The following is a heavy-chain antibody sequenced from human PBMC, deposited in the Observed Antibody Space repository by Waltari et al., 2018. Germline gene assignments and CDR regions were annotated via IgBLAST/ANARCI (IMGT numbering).Heavy chain of an antibody. CDR2: VDPEDGET. V-gene: IGHV1-69-2*01. Sequence: EVQRVQSGAEVRKPGSTVTISCKVSGCTFTGYYMHWGQQAPGKGLDGMGLVDPEDGETIYPDKFQGRGTITADTSTDTAYMELSSLRSEDTAVYYCATGAVVDAFDIWGQWTMVTVSS. CDR3: ATGAVVDAFDI. J-gene: IGHJ3*02. CDR1: GCTFTGYY. D-gene: IGHD2-15*01.